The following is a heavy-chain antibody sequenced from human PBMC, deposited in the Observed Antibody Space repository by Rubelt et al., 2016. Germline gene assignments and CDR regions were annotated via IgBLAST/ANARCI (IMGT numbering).Heavy chain of an antibody. CDR1: GGSFSGYY. CDR3: ARRAPGQLNYYYYYCMDV. V-gene: IGHV4-34*01. D-gene: IGHD2-2*01. CDR2: INHSGGT. J-gene: IGHJ6*03. Sequence: QVQLQQWGAGLLKPSETLSLTCAVYGGSFSGYYWSWIRQPPGKGLEWIGEINHSGGTNYNPSQECRGTFTVDTPKCRFALTLSAGTAAGASVYYGARRAPGQLNYYYYYCMDVWGKGTTVTVSS.